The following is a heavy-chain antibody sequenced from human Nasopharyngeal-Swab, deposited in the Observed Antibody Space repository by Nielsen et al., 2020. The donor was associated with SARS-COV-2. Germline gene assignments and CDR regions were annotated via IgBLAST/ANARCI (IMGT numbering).Heavy chain of an antibody. J-gene: IGHJ6*03. V-gene: IGHV4-59*01. CDR2: IYYSGST. Sequence: RQAPGKGLEWIGYIYYSGSTNYNPSLKSRVTMSVDTSKNQFSLKLSSVTAADTAVYYCARDLGGYDILTGYYHYYYYMDVWGKGTTVTVSS. CDR3: ARDLGGYDILTGYYHYYYYMDV. D-gene: IGHD3-9*01.